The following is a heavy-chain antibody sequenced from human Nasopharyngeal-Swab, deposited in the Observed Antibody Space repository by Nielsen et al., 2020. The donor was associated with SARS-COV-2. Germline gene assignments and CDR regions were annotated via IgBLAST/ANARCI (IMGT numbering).Heavy chain of an antibody. J-gene: IGHJ4*02. CDR2: ISSSSSYI. Sequence: GVLKISCAASGFTFSSYSMNWVRQAPGKGLEWVSSISSSSSYIYYADSVKGRFTISRDNAKNSLYLQMNSLRAEDTAVYYCAREGLDSGYDYYFDYWGQGTLVTASS. V-gene: IGHV3-21*01. CDR1: GFTFSSYS. D-gene: IGHD5-12*01. CDR3: AREGLDSGYDYYFDY.